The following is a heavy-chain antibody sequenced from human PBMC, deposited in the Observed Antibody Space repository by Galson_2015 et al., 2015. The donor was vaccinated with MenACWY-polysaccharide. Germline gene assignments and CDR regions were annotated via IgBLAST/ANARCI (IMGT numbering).Heavy chain of an antibody. CDR1: GDSVSNNHVA. V-gene: IGHV6-1*01. CDR3: ARGAYSSFDI. CDR2: TYRGSN. J-gene: IGHJ3*02. Sequence: CAISGDSVSNNHVAWNWIRQSPSRGLEWLGRTYRGSNQYAASMRDRIAINSDTSTNQFPLQLSSVTPEDTGLYYCARGAYSSFDIWGQGTMVTVSS. D-gene: IGHD2-15*01.